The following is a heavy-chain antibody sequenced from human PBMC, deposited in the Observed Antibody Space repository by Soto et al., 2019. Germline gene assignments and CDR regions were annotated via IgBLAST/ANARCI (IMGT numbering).Heavy chain of an antibody. D-gene: IGHD6-19*01. J-gene: IGHJ4*02. CDR3: ARLIAVAGLYYFDY. V-gene: IGHV1-18*01. CDR2: IGAYNGNT. Sequence: ASVKVSCKASGYTFTSYGISWVRQAPGQGLEWMGWIGAYNGNTNYAQKLQGRVTMTTDTSTSTAYMELRSLRSDDTAVYYCARLIAVAGLYYFDYWGQGTLVTVSS. CDR1: GYTFTSYG.